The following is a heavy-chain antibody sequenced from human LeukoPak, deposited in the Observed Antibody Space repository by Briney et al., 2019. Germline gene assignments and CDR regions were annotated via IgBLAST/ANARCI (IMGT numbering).Heavy chain of an antibody. CDR2: INHSGIT. D-gene: IGHD3-22*01. V-gene: IGHV4-34*01. CDR1: GGSY. CDR3: ARVGYDSSGYYSVKSAVAPSKNYFDY. J-gene: IGHJ4*02. Sequence: SETLSLTCGVYGGSYWSWIRQPPGKGLEWIGEINHSGITKYNPSLKSRVTISVDTSKNQFSLKLSSVTAADTAVYYCARVGYDSSGYYSVKSAVAPSKNYFDYWGQGTLVTVSS.